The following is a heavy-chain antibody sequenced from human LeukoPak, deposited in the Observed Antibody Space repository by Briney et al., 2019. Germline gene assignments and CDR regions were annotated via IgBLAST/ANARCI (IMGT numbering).Heavy chain of an antibody. D-gene: IGHD3-3*01. CDR2: IYHSGST. V-gene: IGHV4-39*07. CDR3: ARAPYDFWSGPMDY. J-gene: IGHJ4*02. CDR1: GGSISSSSYY. Sequence: PSETLSLTCTVSGGSISSSSYYWGWIRQPPGKGLEWIGSIYHSGSTYYNPSLKSRVTISVDRSKNQFSLKLSSVTAADTAVYYCARAPYDFWSGPMDYWGQGTLVTVSS.